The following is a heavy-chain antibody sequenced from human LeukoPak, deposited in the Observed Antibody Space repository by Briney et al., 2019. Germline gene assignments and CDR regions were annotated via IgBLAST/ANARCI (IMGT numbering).Heavy chain of an antibody. D-gene: IGHD2-2*01. CDR3: ARQRRNVCGSPSCHIDY. CDR2: ISFSGST. J-gene: IGHJ4*02. V-gene: IGHV4-39*01. Sequence: PSETLSLTCTVSGGSVTSSSSYWGWIRQPPGKGLEWIGSISFSGSTYYNPSLKSRVTISVDTSRNQISLKLNSVTVADTSVYYSARQRRNVCGSPSCHIDYWGQGTLVTVSS. CDR1: GGSVTSSSSY.